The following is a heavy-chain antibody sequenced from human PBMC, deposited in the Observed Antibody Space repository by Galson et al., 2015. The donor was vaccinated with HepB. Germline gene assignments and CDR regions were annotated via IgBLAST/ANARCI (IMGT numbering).Heavy chain of an antibody. D-gene: IGHD3-22*01. J-gene: IGHJ4*02. CDR3: SRDIRGYYDSSGFDD. CDR1: GFNYSSHG. CDR2: ISYDGSNK. V-gene: IGHV3-30*03. Sequence: PLRHPCADSGFNYSSHGMHWVRQAPGKGLEWVAVISYDGSNKYYADSVKGRFTISRDNSKNTLYLQMKSLRAEDTAVYYCSRDIRGYYDSSGFDDWGQGTLVTVSS.